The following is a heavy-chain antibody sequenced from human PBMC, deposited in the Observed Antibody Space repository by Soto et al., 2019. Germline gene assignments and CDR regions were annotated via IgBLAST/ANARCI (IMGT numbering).Heavy chain of an antibody. D-gene: IGHD2-8*01. Sequence: SDTLCLTCTVSGGSISSIIYYWGWLRQPPGKGLEWIGSIYYSGSTYYNPSLKSRVTISVDTSKNQFSLKLSSVTAADTAVYYCARHVSGHYCTKVGYYYYMLVWCKGTTVTV. CDR2: IYYSGST. V-gene: IGHV4-39*01. J-gene: IGHJ6*03. CDR3: ARHVSGHYCTKVGYYYYMLV. CDR1: GGSISSIIYY.